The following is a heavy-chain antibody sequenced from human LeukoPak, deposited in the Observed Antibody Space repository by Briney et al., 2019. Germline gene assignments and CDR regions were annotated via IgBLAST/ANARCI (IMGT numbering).Heavy chain of an antibody. Sequence: GGSLRLSCAASGFTFSSYAMHWVRQAPGKGLEWVAVISYDGSNKYYADSMKGRFTISRDNSKNTLYLQMNSLRAEDTAVYYCARGHVELVIFYYYYYMDVWGKGTTVTVSS. V-gene: IGHV3-30*04. CDR2: ISYDGSNK. J-gene: IGHJ6*03. CDR1: GFTFSSYA. CDR3: ARGHVELVIFYYYYYMDV. D-gene: IGHD3-10*01.